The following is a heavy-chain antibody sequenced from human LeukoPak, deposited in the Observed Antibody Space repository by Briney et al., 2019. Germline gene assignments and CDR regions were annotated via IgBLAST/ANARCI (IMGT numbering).Heavy chain of an antibody. CDR3: ARVGYYDSSGYADYYYYGMDV. D-gene: IGHD3-22*01. CDR2: IIPIFGTA. Sequence: SVKVSCKASGGTFSSYAISWVRQAPGQGLEWMGGIIPIFGTANYAQKFQGRVTITADESTSTAYMELSSLRSEDTAVYYCARVGYYDSSGYADYYYYGMDVWGQGTTVTVSS. J-gene: IGHJ6*02. V-gene: IGHV1-69*13. CDR1: GGTFSSYA.